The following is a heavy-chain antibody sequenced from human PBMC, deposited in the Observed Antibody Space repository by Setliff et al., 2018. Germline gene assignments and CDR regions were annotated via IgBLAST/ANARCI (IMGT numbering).Heavy chain of an antibody. Sequence: PSETLSLTCAVSGYSISSGYYWGWIRQPPGKGLEWIGSIYHSGSTYYNPSLKSRVTISVDTSKNQFSLKLSSVTAADTAVYYCASSRGQLRYSYGPNWFDPWGQGTRVTVSA. CDR1: GYSISSGYY. J-gene: IGHJ5*02. CDR2: IYHSGST. V-gene: IGHV4-38-2*01. CDR3: ASSRGQLRYSYGPNWFDP. D-gene: IGHD5-18*01.